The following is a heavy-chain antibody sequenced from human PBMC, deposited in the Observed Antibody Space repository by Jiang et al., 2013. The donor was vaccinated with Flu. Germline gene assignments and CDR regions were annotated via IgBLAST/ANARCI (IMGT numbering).Heavy chain of an antibody. D-gene: IGHD4-17*01. CDR3: ARALVTTTRYYYYYGMDV. V-gene: IGHV2-5*02. J-gene: IGHJ6*02. CDR2: IYWDDDK. CDR1: GFSLSTSGVG. Sequence: KPTQTLTLTCTFSGFSLSTSGVGVGWIRQPPGKALEWLALIYWDDDKRYSPSLKSRLTITKDTSKNQVVLTMTNMDPVDTATYYCARALVTTTRYYYYYGMDVWGQGTTVTVSS.